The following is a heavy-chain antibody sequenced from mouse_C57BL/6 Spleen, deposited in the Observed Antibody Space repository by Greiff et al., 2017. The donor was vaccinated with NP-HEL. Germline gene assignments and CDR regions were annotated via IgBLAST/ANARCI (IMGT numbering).Heavy chain of an antibody. V-gene: IGHV1-7*01. CDR1: GYTFTSYW. CDR3: AREADSNYDYAMDY. J-gene: IGHJ4*01. Sequence: VQLQQSGAELAKPGASVKLSCKASGYTFTSYWMHWVKQRPGQGLEWIGYINPSSGYTKYNQKFKDKATLNADKSSRTAYMQQRSLTYEDSAVYYRAREADSNYDYAMDYWGQGTSVTVSS. CDR2: INPSSGYT. D-gene: IGHD2-5*01.